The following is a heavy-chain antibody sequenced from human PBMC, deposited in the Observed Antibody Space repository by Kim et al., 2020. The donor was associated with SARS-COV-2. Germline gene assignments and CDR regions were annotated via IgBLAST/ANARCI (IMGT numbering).Heavy chain of an antibody. Sequence: YAQKFQERVTITRDMSTSTAYMELSSLRSEDTAVYYCAADRHSSGSADYWGQGTLVTVSS. J-gene: IGHJ4*02. V-gene: IGHV1-58*01. D-gene: IGHD6-19*01. CDR3: AADRHSSGSADY.